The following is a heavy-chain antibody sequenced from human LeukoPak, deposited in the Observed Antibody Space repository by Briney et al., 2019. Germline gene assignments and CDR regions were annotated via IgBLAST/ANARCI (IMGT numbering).Heavy chain of an antibody. Sequence: GGSLRLSCAASGFTFSSYGMHWVRQAPGKGLEWVAVIWYDGSNKYYADSVKGRFTISRDNSKNTLYVQMNSLRAEDTAVYYCARFVANWNPGGMDVWGQGTTVIVSS. D-gene: IGHD1-20*01. CDR2: IWYDGSNK. V-gene: IGHV3-33*01. J-gene: IGHJ6*02. CDR1: GFTFSSYG. CDR3: ARFVANWNPGGMDV.